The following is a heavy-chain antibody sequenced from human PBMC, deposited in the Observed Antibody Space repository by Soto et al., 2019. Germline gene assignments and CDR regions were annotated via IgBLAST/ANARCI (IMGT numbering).Heavy chain of an antibody. Sequence: SETLSLTCAVYGGSFSGHSWTWNRQSPGKGLEWIGDINHSGRVNYSPSLKSRVTISLDTSKNQSSLTLSAVTAADTAMYYCSTRAYDTNGYYRFDPWGQGTLVTSPQ. CDR1: GGSFSGHS. CDR3: STRAYDTNGYYRFDP. D-gene: IGHD3-22*01. J-gene: IGHJ5*01. CDR2: INHSGRV. V-gene: IGHV4-34*01.